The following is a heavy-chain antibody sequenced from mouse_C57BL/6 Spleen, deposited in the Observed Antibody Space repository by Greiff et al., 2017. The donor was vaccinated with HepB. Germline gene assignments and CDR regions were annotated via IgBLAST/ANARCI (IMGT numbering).Heavy chain of an antibody. CDR1: GYTFTSYW. J-gene: IGHJ1*03. CDR3: ARCAYEDYGSSYWYFDV. Sequence: QVQLQQPGAELVRPGSSVKLSCKASGYTFTSYWMDWVKQRPGQGLEWIGNIYPSDSETHYNQKFKDKATLTVDKSSSTAYMQLSSLTSEDSAVYYCARCAYEDYGSSYWYFDVWGTGTTVTVSS. CDR2: IYPSDSET. V-gene: IGHV1-61*01. D-gene: IGHD1-1*01.